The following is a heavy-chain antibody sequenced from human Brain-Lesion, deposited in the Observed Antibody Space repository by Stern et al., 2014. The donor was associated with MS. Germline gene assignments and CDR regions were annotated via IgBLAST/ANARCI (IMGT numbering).Heavy chain of an antibody. V-gene: IGHV3-30*18. CDR1: GFTFGSCA. CDR3: AKDRQYLTYFFDH. D-gene: IGHD2/OR15-2a*01. J-gene: IGHJ5*02. Sequence: QVQLVQSGGGVVQPGRPLRLSCVASGFTFGSCAMHWVRQAPGKGLEWVAGVSYDGSNKYYADSVKGRFTISRDNSQNTLYMQMSSLRPEDTAVYYCAKDRQYLTYFFDHWGQGSLVTVYS. CDR2: VSYDGSNK.